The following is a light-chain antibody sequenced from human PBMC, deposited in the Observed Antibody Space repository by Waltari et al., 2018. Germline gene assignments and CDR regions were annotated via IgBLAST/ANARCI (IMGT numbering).Light chain of an antibody. CDR1: SSNIGNDS. CDR3: GTWDTSLSALI. CDR2: ENN. Sequence: QSVLTQPPSVSAAPGQKVTLSCSGSSSNIGNDSVSWYQQLPGTAPKLFIYENNKRPSGIPDRFSGSKSGTSATLGITGLQTGDEADYYCGTWDTSLSALIFGGGTKLTVL. J-gene: IGLJ2*01. V-gene: IGLV1-51*02.